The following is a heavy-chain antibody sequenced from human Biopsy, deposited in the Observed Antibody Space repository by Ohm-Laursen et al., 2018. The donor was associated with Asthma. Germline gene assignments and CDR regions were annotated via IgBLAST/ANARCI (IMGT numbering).Heavy chain of an antibody. J-gene: IGHJ4*02. CDR3: ASDFPKDYVRYNFQF. V-gene: IGHV1-24*01. Sequence: ASVKVFCKISGYSLTDLSMHWVRQAPGQGLEWMGGHDHEEGGTVNARRFQGRVTMTEDTSTDTAYMELSSLSSDDTAVYYCASDFPKDYVRYNFQFWGQGTLVTVSS. CDR1: GYSLTDLS. D-gene: IGHD4-17*01. CDR2: HDHEEGGT.